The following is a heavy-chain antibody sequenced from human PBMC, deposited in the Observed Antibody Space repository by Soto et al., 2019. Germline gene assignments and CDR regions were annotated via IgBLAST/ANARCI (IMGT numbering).Heavy chain of an antibody. CDR2: IYYSGST. Sequence: PSETLSLTCTVSGGSISSYYWSWIRQPPGKGLEWIGYIYYSGSTNYNPSLKSRVTISVDTSKNQFSLKLSSVTAADTAVYYCARHVLQDYYYYYMDVWGKGTTVTVSS. V-gene: IGHV4-59*08. CDR1: GGSISSYY. D-gene: IGHD3-3*01. J-gene: IGHJ6*03. CDR3: ARHVLQDYYYYYMDV.